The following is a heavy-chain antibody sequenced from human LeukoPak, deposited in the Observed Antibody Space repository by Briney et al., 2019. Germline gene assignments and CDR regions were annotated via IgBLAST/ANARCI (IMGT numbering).Heavy chain of an antibody. CDR2: IYSGGSA. V-gene: IGHV3-53*01. J-gene: IGHJ4*02. D-gene: IGHD1-26*01. CDR3: AREWERD. Sequence: GGSLRLSCAASGFTVSSNYMSWVRQAPGKGLEWVSVIYSGGSAYYADSVKGRFTISRDNSKNTLYLQMNRLRAEDTAVYYCAREWERDWGQGTLVTVSS. CDR1: GFTVSSNY.